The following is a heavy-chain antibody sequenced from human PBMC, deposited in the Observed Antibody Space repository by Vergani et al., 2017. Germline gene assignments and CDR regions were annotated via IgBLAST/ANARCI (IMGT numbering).Heavy chain of an antibody. D-gene: IGHD3-10*01. V-gene: IGHV3-49*03. Sequence: EVQLVESGGDLVQPGRSLRLSCTASGFTFGYYAMDWFRQAPGQGLEWVGGIRSKAYGQATIYAASVKGRFTISKDDSKSIAYLQMNNLQTEDTAMYYCVIDQVTMLRVSDALDIWGQGTMVTVSS. J-gene: IGHJ3*02. CDR2: IRSKAYGQAT. CDR1: GFTFGYYA. CDR3: VIDQVTMLRVSDALDI.